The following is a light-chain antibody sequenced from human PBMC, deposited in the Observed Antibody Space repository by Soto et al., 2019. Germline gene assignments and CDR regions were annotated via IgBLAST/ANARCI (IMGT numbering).Light chain of an antibody. J-gene: IGKJ2*01. CDR3: QQRSNWPPYT. CDR1: QSVSSY. CDR2: DAS. V-gene: IGKV3-11*01. Sequence: EIVLTQSSGTLSLSPGERATLSCRASQSVSSYLAWYQQKPGQAPRLLIYDASNRATGIPARFSGSGSGTDFTLTISSLEPEDFAVYYCQQRSNWPPYTFGQGTKVDIK.